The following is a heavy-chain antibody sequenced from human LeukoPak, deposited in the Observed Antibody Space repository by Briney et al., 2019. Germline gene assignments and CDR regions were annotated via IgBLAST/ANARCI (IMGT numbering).Heavy chain of an antibody. CDR1: GCTFTSYA. CDR3: AKVSCSSTSCNFDY. J-gene: IGHJ4*02. CDR2: ISGSGGST. Sequence: PGASLRLSCAASGCTFTSYAMSGVRQAPGKGLEWVSAISGSGGSTYYADSVKGRFTISRDNSKNTLYLQMNSLRAEDTAVYYCAKVSCSSTSCNFDYWGQGTLVTVSS. D-gene: IGHD2-2*01. V-gene: IGHV3-23*01.